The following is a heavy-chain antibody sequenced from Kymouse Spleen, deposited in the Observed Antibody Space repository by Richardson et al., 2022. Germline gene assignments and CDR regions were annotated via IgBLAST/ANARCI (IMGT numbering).Heavy chain of an antibody. CDR1: GFTFSSYS. D-gene: IGHD3-10*01. CDR2: ISSSSSYI. CDR3: ARDWDYGSGSYYHYYYYYGMDV. Sequence: EVQLVESGGGLVKPGGSLRLSCAASGFTFSSYSMNWVRQAPGKGLEWVSSISSSSSYIYYADSVKGRFTISRDNAKNSLYLQMNSLRAEDTAVYYCARDWDYGSGSYYHYYYYYGMDVWGQGTTVTVSS. V-gene: IGHV3-21*03. J-gene: IGHJ6*02.